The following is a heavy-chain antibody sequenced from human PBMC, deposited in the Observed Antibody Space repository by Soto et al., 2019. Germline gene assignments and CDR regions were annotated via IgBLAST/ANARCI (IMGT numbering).Heavy chain of an antibody. Sequence: QVQLVQSGAEVKKPGASVKVSCKASGYTFHTYGITWVRQAPGQGLEWMGWISTYNGNTEYVQKFQDRVTMTTDPSTRTAYMELRSLRSDDTAGYYCARKSSSSSWFDPWGQGTLVTVSS. CDR1: GYTFHTYG. D-gene: IGHD6-6*01. CDR3: ARKSSSSSWFDP. V-gene: IGHV1-18*01. J-gene: IGHJ5*02. CDR2: ISTYNGNT.